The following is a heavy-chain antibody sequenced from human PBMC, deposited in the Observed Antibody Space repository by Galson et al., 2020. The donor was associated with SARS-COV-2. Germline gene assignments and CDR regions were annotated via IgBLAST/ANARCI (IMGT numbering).Heavy chain of an antibody. Sequence: ESGPTLVKPTQTLTLTCTFSGFSLSISGMCVSWIRQPPGKALERLARIDWDDYKSYNTSLKTRLTISKDTSKNQVVLTMTNMDPVDTATYYCARIADAGSGRYFYFDYWGQGTLVTVSS. CDR3: ARIADAGSGRYFYFDY. CDR2: IDWDDYK. CDR1: GFSLSISGMC. J-gene: IGHJ4*02. D-gene: IGHD1-26*01. V-gene: IGHV2-70*11.